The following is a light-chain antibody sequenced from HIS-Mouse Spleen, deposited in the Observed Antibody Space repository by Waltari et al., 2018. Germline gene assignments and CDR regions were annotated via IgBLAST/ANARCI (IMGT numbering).Light chain of an antibody. J-gene: IGKJ1*01. V-gene: IGKV1-9*01. Sequence: DIQLTQSPSFLSASVGDRVTTPCRASQGISSYLAWYQQKPGKAPKLLFYAASTLQSGVPSRFSGSGSGTEFTLTISSLQPEDFATYYCQQLNSYPPTFGQGTKVEIK. CDR2: AAS. CDR3: QQLNSYPPT. CDR1: QGISSY.